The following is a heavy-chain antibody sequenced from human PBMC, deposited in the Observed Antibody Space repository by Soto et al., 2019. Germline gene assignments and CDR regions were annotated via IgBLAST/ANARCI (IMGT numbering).Heavy chain of an antibody. CDR2: IGAARDP. CDR3: ARAYTGRLPRRADYYYAMDV. Sequence: PGESLKISCATSGFTFSNFDMHWVRQVPGEGLESVSAIGAARDPYYLGSVKGRFTISRENAKNSVYLQMNDLRAGDSAVYYCARAYTGRLPRRADYYYAMDVWGQGTTVTVSS. J-gene: IGHJ6*02. V-gene: IGHV3-13*05. CDR1: GFTFSNFD. D-gene: IGHD2-2*02.